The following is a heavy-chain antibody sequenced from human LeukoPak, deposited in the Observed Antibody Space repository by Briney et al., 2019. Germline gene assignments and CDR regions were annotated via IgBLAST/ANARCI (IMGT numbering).Heavy chain of an antibody. CDR1: GFTFSSYA. Sequence: SGGSLRLSCAVSGFTFSSYAMSWVRQAPGKGLEWVSTIRDSGGSTYYADSVKGRFTISRDNSKNMLYLQMNSLRAEDTAVYYCARGGWFGERPLDYWGQGTLVTVSS. J-gene: IGHJ4*02. CDR3: ARGGWFGERPLDY. D-gene: IGHD3-10*01. V-gene: IGHV3-23*01. CDR2: IRDSGGST.